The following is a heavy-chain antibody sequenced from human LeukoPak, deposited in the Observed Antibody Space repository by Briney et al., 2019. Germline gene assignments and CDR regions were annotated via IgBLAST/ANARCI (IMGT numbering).Heavy chain of an antibody. CDR3: TAGTHMITFGGVIVSGFDP. CDR1: GFTFGDYA. CDR2: IRSKAYGGTT. V-gene: IGHV3-49*03. Sequence: GGSLRLSCTASGFTFGDYAMSWFRQAPGKGLEWVGFIRSKAYGGTTEYAASVKGRFTISRDDSKSIAYLQMNSLKTEDTAVYYCTAGTHMITFGGVIVSGFDPWGQGTLVTVSS. J-gene: IGHJ5*02. D-gene: IGHD3-16*02.